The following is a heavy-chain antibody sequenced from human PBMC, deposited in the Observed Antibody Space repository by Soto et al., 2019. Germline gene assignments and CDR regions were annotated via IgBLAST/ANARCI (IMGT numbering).Heavy chain of an antibody. CDR1: GFTFSSYW. D-gene: IGHD6-6*01. CDR2: IKQDGSEK. CDR3: ARDDSSSSLVSYYYYYMDV. Sequence: GGSLRLSCAASGFTFSSYWMSWVRQAPGKGLEWVANIKQDGSEKYYVDSVKGRFTISRDNAKNSLYLQMNSLRAEDTAVYYCARDDSSSSLVSYYYYYMDVWGKGTTVTVSS. J-gene: IGHJ6*03. V-gene: IGHV3-7*01.